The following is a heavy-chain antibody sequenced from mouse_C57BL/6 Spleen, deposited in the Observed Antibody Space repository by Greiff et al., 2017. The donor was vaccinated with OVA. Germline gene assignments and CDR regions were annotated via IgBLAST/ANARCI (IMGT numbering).Heavy chain of an antibody. CDR1: GYTFTSYW. V-gene: IGHV1-72*01. J-gene: IGHJ4*01. CDR3: ARPLAAQATYYAMDY. D-gene: IGHD3-2*02. Sequence: QGQLQQPGAELVKPGASVKPSCKASGYTFTSYWMHWVKQRPGRGLEWIGRIDPNSGGTKYNEKFKSKATLTVDKPSSTAYMQLSSLTSEDSAVYYCARPLAAQATYYAMDYWGQGTSVTVSS. CDR2: IDPNSGGT.